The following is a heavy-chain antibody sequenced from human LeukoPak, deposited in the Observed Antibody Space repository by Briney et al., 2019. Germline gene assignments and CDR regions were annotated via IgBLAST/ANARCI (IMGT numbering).Heavy chain of an antibody. D-gene: IGHD3-9*01. Sequence: ASVKVSCKASGGTFSSYAISWVRQAPGQGLEWMGRIIPILGIANYAQKFQGRVTITADKSTSTAYMELSSLRSEDTAVYYCAEALGYDILTGYSNYYYYYGMDVWGQGTTVTVSS. J-gene: IGHJ6*02. CDR2: IIPILGIA. CDR1: GGTFSSYA. CDR3: AEALGYDILTGYSNYYYYYGMDV. V-gene: IGHV1-69*04.